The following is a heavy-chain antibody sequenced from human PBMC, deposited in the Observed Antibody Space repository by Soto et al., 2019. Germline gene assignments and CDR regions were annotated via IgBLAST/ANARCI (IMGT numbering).Heavy chain of an antibody. CDR3: ASDGVVAARPTGGGYYYGMDV. V-gene: IGHV1-2*04. J-gene: IGHJ6*02. CDR1: GYTFTGYY. CDR2: INPNSGGT. D-gene: IGHD6-6*01. Sequence: ASVKVSCKASGYTFTGYYMHWVRQAPGQGLEWMGWINPNSGGTNYAQKFQGWVTMTRDTSISTAYMELSRLRSDDTAVYYCASDGVVAARPTGGGYYYGMDVWGQGTTVTVSS.